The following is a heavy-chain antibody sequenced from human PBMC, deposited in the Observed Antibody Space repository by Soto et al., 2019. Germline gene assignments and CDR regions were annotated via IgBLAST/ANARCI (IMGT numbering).Heavy chain of an antibody. V-gene: IGHV1-3*01. CDR2: INAGNGNT. Sequence: ASGKVSCKASGYTFTSSAMHWVRQAPGQRLEWMGWINAGNGNTKYSQKFQGRVTITRDTSASTAYMELSSLRSEDTAVYYCARSIVVVTAIDYWGQGTLVNVSS. CDR1: GYTFTSSA. J-gene: IGHJ4*02. CDR3: ARSIVVVTAIDY. D-gene: IGHD2-21*02.